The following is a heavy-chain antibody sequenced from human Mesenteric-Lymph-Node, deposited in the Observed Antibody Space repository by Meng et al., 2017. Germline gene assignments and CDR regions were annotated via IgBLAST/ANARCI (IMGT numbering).Heavy chain of an antibody. CDR1: GGSVSSGDYF. D-gene: IGHD5-18*01. CDR2: IYHSGST. V-gene: IGHV4-61*08. Sequence: QLQLPEAGPGLVRPSETLSLPCSVAGGSVSSGDYFWSWIRQPPGKGLEWIGEIYHSGSTNYNPSLKSRVTISVDKSKNQFSLKLTSVTAADTAAYYCARGGYYSFDYWGQGTLVTVSS. CDR3: ARGGYYSFDY. J-gene: IGHJ4*02.